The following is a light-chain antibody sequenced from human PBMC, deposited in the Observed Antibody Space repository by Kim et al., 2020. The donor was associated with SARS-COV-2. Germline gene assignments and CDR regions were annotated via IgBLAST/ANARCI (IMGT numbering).Light chain of an antibody. Sequence: GQSITISCTGTGSGIGVYIYVSWYQHHPGKAPKLMIYDVSERPPGVSTRFSGSKSGNAASLTIYGLHAEDEADYYCCSYTTSSTYVFGTGTKVTVL. CDR2: DVS. CDR3: CSYTTSSTYV. CDR1: GSGIGVYIY. V-gene: IGLV2-14*03. J-gene: IGLJ1*01.